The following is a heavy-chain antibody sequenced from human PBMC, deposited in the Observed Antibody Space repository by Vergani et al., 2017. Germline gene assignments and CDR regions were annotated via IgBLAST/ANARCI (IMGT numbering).Heavy chain of an antibody. V-gene: IGHV3-21*01. CDR3: ARDRGLLLWCGEPPVGWFDP. D-gene: IGHD3-10*01. CDR2: ISSSSSYI. Sequence: EVQLVESGGGLVKPGGSLRLSCAASGFTFSSYSMNWVRQAPGKGLEWVSSISSSSSYIYYADSVKGRFTISRDNAKNSLYLQMNRLRAEDTAVYYCARDRGLLLWCGEPPVGWFDPWGQGTLVTVSS. CDR1: GFTFSSYS. J-gene: IGHJ5*02.